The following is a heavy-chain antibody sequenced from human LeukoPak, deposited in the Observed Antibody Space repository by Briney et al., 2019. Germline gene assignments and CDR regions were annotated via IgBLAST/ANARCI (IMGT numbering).Heavy chain of an antibody. CDR1: GFTFSIYN. Sequence: PGGSLRLSCAASGFTFSIYNMNWVRQAPGKGLEWISYISGSSSTIYYADSVKGRFTISRDNAKNSLYLQTNSLRAEDTAVYYCARRGRDNFYYYMDVWGKGTTVTVSS. D-gene: IGHD3-16*01. V-gene: IGHV3-48*01. CDR2: ISGSSSTI. J-gene: IGHJ6*03. CDR3: ARRGRDNFYYYMDV.